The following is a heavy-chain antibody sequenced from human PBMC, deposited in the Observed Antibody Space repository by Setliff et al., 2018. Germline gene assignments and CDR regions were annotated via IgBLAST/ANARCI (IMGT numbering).Heavy chain of an antibody. CDR1: GGSISSRNYY. D-gene: IGHD4-17*01. CDR3: TREVDDSGDYGRRWYFDL. J-gene: IGHJ2*01. CDR2: TYYSGST. Sequence: SETLSLTCTVSGGSISSRNYYWGWIRQPPGKGLEWIGSTYYSGSTYYNPSLKSRVIISVDTSKNQFSLKLSSVTAADTAVYYCTREVDDSGDYGRRWYFDLWGRGTQVTVSS. V-gene: IGHV4-39*07.